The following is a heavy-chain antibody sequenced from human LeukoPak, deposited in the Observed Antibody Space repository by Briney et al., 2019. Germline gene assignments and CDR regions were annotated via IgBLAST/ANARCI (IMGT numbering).Heavy chain of an antibody. D-gene: IGHD3-9*01. CDR1: GYTFTSYA. V-gene: IGHV1-69*04. J-gene: IGHJ6*02. CDR2: IIPILGIA. CDR3: ASPCSGYDILTGYYQNGMDV. Sequence: ASVKVSCKASGYTFTSYAISWVRQAPGQGLEWMGRIIPILGIANYAQKFQGRVTITADKSTSTAYMELSSLRSEDTVVYYCASPCSGYDILTGYYQNGMDVWGQGTTVTVSS.